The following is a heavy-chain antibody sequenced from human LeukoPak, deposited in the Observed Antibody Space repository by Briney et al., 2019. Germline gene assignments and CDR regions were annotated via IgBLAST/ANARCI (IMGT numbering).Heavy chain of an antibody. V-gene: IGHV1-24*01. D-gene: IGHD3-10*01. CDR2: FDPEDGET. CDR3: ATDYGSGSYSAFDI. Sequence: ASVKVSCKVSGYTLTELSMHWVRQAPGKGLEWMGGFDPEDGETIYAQKFQGRVTMTEDTSTDTAYMELSSLRSEDTAVYYCATDYGSGSYSAFDIWGQGTMVTVSS. CDR1: GYTLTELS. J-gene: IGHJ3*02.